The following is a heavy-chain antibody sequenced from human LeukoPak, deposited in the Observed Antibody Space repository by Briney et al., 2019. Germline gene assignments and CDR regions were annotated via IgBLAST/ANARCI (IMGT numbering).Heavy chain of an antibody. V-gene: IGHV1-3*01. CDR1: GYTFTSYA. D-gene: IGHD3-22*01. CDR3: ARPSVPRDYYDSSGGFDY. J-gene: IGHJ4*02. Sequence: GASVKVSCKASGYTFTSYAMHWVRQAPGQRLEWMGWINAGNGNTKYSQKFQGRVTITRDTSASTAYMELSSLRSEDTAVYYCARPSVPRDYYDSSGGFDYWGQGTLVTVSS. CDR2: INAGNGNT.